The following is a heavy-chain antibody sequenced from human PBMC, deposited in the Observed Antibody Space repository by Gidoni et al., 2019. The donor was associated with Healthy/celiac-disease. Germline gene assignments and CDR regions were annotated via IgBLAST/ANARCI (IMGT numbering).Heavy chain of an antibody. J-gene: IGHJ5*02. CDR2: ISGSGGST. Sequence: EVQLLESGGGLGQPGGSLRLSCAASGFTFRSYAMSWVGQAPGKGLELVSAISGSGGSTYYADSVKGRFTISRDNSKNTLYLQMNSLRAEDTAVYYCAKDSSKETVLRFLEWSPSQNWFDPWGQGTTHRLL. CDR1: GFTFRSYA. CDR3: AKDSSKETVLRFLEWSPSQNWFDP. D-gene: IGHD3-3*01. V-gene: IGHV3-23*01.